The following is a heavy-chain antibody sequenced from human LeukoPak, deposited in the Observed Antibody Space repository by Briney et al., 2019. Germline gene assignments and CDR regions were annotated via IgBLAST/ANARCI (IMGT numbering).Heavy chain of an antibody. CDR3: ARRGGILNGYYGY. Sequence: GGSLRLSCAASGFTFSTYWMSWVRQAPGRGLEWVANIKEDGSEKYYVDSVEGRFTISRDNAKNSLYLQMNSLRAEDTAVYYCARRGGILNGYYGYWGQGTLVTVSS. V-gene: IGHV3-7*03. D-gene: IGHD3-9*01. CDR1: GFTFSTYW. J-gene: IGHJ4*02. CDR2: IKEDGSEK.